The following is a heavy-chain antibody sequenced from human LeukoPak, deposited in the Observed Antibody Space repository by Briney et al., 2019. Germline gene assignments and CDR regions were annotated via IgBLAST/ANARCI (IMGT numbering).Heavy chain of an antibody. CDR1: GCSISSSSYY. J-gene: IGHJ3*02. Sequence: SETLSLTCTVSGCSISSSSYYWGRKRQPQGRGRVGFRSYDCSRSSYADPSLSSLITISVDASKNQFSLKLSSLTAADTAVYYCARTRWFGELLARDHDAFDIWGQGTMVTVSS. CDR3: ARTRWFGELLARDHDAFDI. CDR2: YDCSRSS. V-gene: IGHV4-39*07. D-gene: IGHD3-10*01.